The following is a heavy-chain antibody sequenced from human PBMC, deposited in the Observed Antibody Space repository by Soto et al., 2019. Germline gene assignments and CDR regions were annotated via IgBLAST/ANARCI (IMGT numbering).Heavy chain of an antibody. CDR3: ARRATVTKMPGWFDP. V-gene: IGHV1-69*12. CDR1: GGTFSSYA. D-gene: IGHD4-17*01. J-gene: IGHJ5*02. Sequence: QVQLVQSGAEVKKPGSSVKVSCKASGGTFSSYAISWVRQAPGQGLEWMGGIIPIFGTANYAQKFQGRVTITADESTSKAYRGRSSLSSEDTAVYYCARRATVTKMPGWFDPWGQGTLVTVSS. CDR2: IIPIFGTA.